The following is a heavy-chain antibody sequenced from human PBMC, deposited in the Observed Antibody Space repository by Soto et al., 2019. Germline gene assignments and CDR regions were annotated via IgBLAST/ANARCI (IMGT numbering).Heavy chain of an antibody. CDR1: GFTIKNYA. V-gene: IGHV3-30*03. Sequence: XRLSCAASGFTIKNYAMHWVRQAPGKGQEWVAVISSDGNNKEYGDSAKGRFTISRDNSKNTLYLQMNNLRAEDTAVYYXXXXXXXXWXXPDRXDYCXXGTLVTVSS. D-gene: IGHD2-2*01. CDR3: XXXXXXXWXXPDRXDY. J-gene: IGHJ4*02. CDR2: ISSDGNNK.